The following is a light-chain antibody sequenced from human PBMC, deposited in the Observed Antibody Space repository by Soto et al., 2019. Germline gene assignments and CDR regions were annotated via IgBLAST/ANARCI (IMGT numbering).Light chain of an antibody. CDR3: QQQGT. CDR2: AAS. V-gene: IGKV3-20*01. J-gene: IGKJ2*01. Sequence: EIVLTQSPGTLSLSPGERATLSCRASEFLSSSYLVWYQQKPGQAPRLFIYAASRRATGIPDRFSGSGSATDYTRTINTFDPEDFAVYYCQQQGTFGQGTKLEIK. CDR1: EFLSSSY.